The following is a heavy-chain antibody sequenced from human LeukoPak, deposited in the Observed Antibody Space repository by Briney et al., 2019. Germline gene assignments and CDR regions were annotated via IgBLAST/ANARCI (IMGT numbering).Heavy chain of an antibody. V-gene: IGHV1-69*13. CDR2: IIPIFGTA. D-gene: IGHD4-17*01. J-gene: IGHJ3*02. Sequence: SVKVSCKASGGTFSSYAVSWVRQAPGQGLEWMGGIIPIFGTANYAQKFQGRVTITADESTSTAYMELSSLRSEDTAVYYCARVAGWTVTTAAFDIWGQGTMVTVSS. CDR1: GGTFSSYA. CDR3: ARVAGWTVTTAAFDI.